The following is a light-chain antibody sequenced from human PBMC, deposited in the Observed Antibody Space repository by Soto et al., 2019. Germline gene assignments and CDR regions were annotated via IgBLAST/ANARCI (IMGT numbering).Light chain of an antibody. J-gene: IGKJ1*01. CDR2: GAS. CDR3: QQYGSSPWA. Sequence: EIVLTQSPGTLSLSPGERATLSCRASQSVSSSYLAWYQQKPGQAPRLLIYGASRRATGIPDRFSGSGSGTDFTLTTSRLEPEHFAVYYFQQYGSSPWAFGEGTKVEIK. V-gene: IGKV3-20*01. CDR1: QSVSSSY.